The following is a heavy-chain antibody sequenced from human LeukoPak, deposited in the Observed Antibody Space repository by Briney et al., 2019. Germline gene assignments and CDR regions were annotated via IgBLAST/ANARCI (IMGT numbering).Heavy chain of an antibody. CDR3: ARSSGTYYNVDY. V-gene: IGHV1-46*01. D-gene: IGHD3-10*01. Sequence: ASVKVSCKASGYTFTNYYMHWVRQAPGQGLEWMGIINPSGGSTSHAQKFQGRVTMTRDTSTSTVQMELSTLRPGDTAVYYCARSSGTYYNVDYWGQGTLVTVSS. CDR2: INPSGGST. CDR1: GYTFTNYY. J-gene: IGHJ4*02.